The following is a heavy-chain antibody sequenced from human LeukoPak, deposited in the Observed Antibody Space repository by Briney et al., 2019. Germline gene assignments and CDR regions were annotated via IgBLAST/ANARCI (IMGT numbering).Heavy chain of an antibody. Sequence: ASVKVSCKASGGTFSSYTISWVRQAPGQGLEWMGRIIPILGIANYAQKFQGRVTITADKSTSTAYMELSSLRSEDTAVYYCVRSHYYDSSGYQMGSDYWGQGTLVTVSS. CDR1: GGTFSSYT. D-gene: IGHD3-22*01. CDR2: IIPILGIA. CDR3: VRSHYYDSSGYQMGSDY. J-gene: IGHJ4*02. V-gene: IGHV1-69*02.